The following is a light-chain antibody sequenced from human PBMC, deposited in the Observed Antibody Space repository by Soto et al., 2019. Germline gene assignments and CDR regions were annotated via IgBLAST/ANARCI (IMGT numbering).Light chain of an antibody. CDR2: EVN. CDR1: SSDVGAYIY. V-gene: IGLV2-14*03. Sequence: QSVLTQPASVSGCPGQSISIAWWCSSSDVGAYIYVSWYQQFPGKAPKLILYEVNNRPSGVSNRFSGSKSGTTASLTISGLQPEDEADYYCSAYSDIDTKVFGTGTKVTVL. CDR3: SAYSDIDTKV. J-gene: IGLJ1*01.